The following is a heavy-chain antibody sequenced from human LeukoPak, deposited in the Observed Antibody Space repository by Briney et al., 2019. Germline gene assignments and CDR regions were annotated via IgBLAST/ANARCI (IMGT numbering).Heavy chain of an antibody. CDR3: ARGFADYYDSSGFPADY. J-gene: IGHJ4*02. CDR2: ISYDGSNK. V-gene: IGHV3-30*04. Sequence: GGSLRLSCAASGFTFSSYAMHWVRQAPGKGLEWVAVISYDGSNKYYADSVKGRFTISRGNSKNTLYLQMNSLRAEDTAVYYCARGFADYYDSSGFPADYWGQGTLVTVSS. D-gene: IGHD3-22*01. CDR1: GFTFSSYA.